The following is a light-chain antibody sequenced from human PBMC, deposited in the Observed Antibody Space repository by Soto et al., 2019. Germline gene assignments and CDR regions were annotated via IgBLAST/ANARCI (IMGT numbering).Light chain of an antibody. Sequence: DIQMTQSPSTLSGSVGDRVTITCRASQTISSWLAWYQQKPGKAPKLLIYKASTLKSGVPSRFSGSGSGTEFTLTISSLPPEYFSTYYCQHYNSYSEAFRQGTKVELK. CDR2: KAS. J-gene: IGKJ1*01. CDR1: QTISSW. CDR3: QHYNSYSEA. V-gene: IGKV1-5*03.